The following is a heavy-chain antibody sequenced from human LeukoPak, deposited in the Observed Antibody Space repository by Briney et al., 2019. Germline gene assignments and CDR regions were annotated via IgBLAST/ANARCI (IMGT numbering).Heavy chain of an antibody. CDR3: AKRLVCSGGTCYGGSPEY. CDR1: GFSFSDYG. CDR2: IRYHGSET. J-gene: IGHJ4*02. Sequence: GGSLRLSCAASGFSFSDYGMHWVRQAPGKGLEWVAFIRYHGSETYYVDSVKGRFTVSRGNSKNTLYLQMNSLKVEDTAVYYCAKRLVCSGGTCYGGSPEYWGPGTLVTVSS. D-gene: IGHD2-15*01. V-gene: IGHV3-30*02.